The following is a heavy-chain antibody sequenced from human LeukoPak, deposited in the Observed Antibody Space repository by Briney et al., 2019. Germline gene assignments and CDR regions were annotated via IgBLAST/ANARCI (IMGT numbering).Heavy chain of an antibody. J-gene: IGHJ6*03. D-gene: IGHD3-10*01. V-gene: IGHV5-51*01. Sequence: GESLKISCKSSGYSFTSYWIGWVRQMPGKGLEWMGIIYPGDSDTRSSPSFQGQVTISADKSISTAYLQWSSLKASDTAMYYCARHGLETYYYGSGGEAYMDVWGKGTTVTVSS. CDR1: GYSFTSYW. CDR3: ARHGLETYYYGSGGEAYMDV. CDR2: IYPGDSDT.